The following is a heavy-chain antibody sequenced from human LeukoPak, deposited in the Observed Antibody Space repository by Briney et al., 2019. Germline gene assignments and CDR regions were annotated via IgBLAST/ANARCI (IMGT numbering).Heavy chain of an antibody. J-gene: IGHJ4*02. CDR1: GGSISSSSYY. CDR3: ARDRGDYDY. Sequence: TSETLSLTCTVSGGSISSSSYYWGWIRQPPGKGLEWIGSIYYSGSTYYNPSLKSRVTISVDTSKNQFSLKLSSVTAADTAVYYCARDRGDYDYWGQGTLVTVSS. V-gene: IGHV4-39*07. D-gene: IGHD4-17*01. CDR2: IYYSGST.